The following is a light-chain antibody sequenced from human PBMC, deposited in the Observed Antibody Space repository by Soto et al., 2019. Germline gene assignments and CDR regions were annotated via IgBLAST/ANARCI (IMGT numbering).Light chain of an antibody. CDR3: QQYGSSPPMYT. CDR1: QSLSSSY. V-gene: IGKV3-20*01. CDR2: GAS. J-gene: IGKJ2*01. Sequence: EIVLMQSPGTLSLSPGERATLSCRASQSLSSSYVAWYQQKPGQAPRLLIYGASSRATGIPDRFSGSGSKTDFTLTISRLEPEDFAVYYCQQYGSSPPMYTFGQGTNLEIK.